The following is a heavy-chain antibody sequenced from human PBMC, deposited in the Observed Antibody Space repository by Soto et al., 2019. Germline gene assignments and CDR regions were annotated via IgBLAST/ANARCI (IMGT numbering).Heavy chain of an antibody. CDR1: GYSISSGYY. CDR2: IYHNGST. CDR3: ARGVGGSGLNWFDP. Sequence: SETLSLTCAVSGYSISSGYYWGWIRQPPGKGLEWIGSIYHNGSTYYNPSLKSRVTISVDTSKNQFSLKLASVTAADTAVYYCARGVGGSGLNWFDPWGQGTLVTVSS. J-gene: IGHJ5*02. V-gene: IGHV4-38-2*01. D-gene: IGHD6-19*01.